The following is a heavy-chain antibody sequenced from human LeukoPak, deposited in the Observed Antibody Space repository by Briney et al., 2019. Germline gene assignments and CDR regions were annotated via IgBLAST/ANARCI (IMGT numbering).Heavy chain of an antibody. CDR1: GYTFTSYG. CDR3: ARDRDSSWTGLFDY. V-gene: IGHV1-18*04. D-gene: IGHD6-13*01. Sequence: ASVKVSCKASGYTFTSYGISWVRQAPGQGLEWMGWISAYNGNTNYAQNLQGRVTMTTDTSTSTTYMELRSLRSDDTAVYYGARDRDSSWTGLFDYWGQGTLVTVSS. CDR2: ISAYNGNT. J-gene: IGHJ4*02.